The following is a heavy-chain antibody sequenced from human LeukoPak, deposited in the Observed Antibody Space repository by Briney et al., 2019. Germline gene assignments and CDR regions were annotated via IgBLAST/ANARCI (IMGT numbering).Heavy chain of an antibody. D-gene: IGHD1-26*01. CDR3: ARKLRLGGNWFDP. J-gene: IGHJ5*02. V-gene: IGHV1-69*13. Sequence: ASVKVSCKTSGGTFTSYAITWVRQAPGQGLEWMGKIIPISGTTDYAQKFQGRVTFTADESTSTAYMELSSLRSEDTALYYCARKLRLGGNWFDPWGQGTLVTVSS. CDR1: GGTFTSYA. CDR2: IIPISGTT.